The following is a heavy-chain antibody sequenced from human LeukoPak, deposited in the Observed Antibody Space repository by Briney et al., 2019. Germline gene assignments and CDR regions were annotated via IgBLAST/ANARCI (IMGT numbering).Heavy chain of an antibody. CDR1: GFTCSSYD. J-gene: IGHJ6*03. D-gene: IGHD3-22*01. CDR3: ARGFYGDSSYYYYYMDV. V-gene: IGHV3-13*01. CDR2: IGTAGDT. Sequence: PGGSLRLSCAASGFTCSSYDMHWVRQATGKGLEWVSAIGTAGDTYYPGSVKGRFTISRENAKNSLYLQMNSLRAGDTAVYYCARGFYGDSSYYYYYMDVWGKGTTVTVSS.